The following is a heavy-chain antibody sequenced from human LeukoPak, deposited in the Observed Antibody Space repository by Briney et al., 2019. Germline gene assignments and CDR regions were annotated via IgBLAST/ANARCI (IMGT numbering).Heavy chain of an antibody. Sequence: PGGSLRLSCAASGLTVSSNYMSWVRQAPGKGLEWVSVIYSGGSTYYADSVKGRFTISRDNSKNTLYLQMNSLRAEDTAVYYCARPQYYYDSSGYYETKSNYYYYGMDVWGQGTTVTVSS. V-gene: IGHV3-66*04. CDR1: GLTVSSNY. CDR3: ARPQYYYDSSGYYETKSNYYYYGMDV. CDR2: IYSGGST. D-gene: IGHD3-22*01. J-gene: IGHJ6*02.